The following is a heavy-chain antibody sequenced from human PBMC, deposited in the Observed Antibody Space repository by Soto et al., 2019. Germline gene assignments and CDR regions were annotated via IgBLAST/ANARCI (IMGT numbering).Heavy chain of an antibody. CDR3: TRRAMVRGRTDYYGMDV. CDR1: GFTFSGSA. V-gene: IGHV3-73*01. Sequence: GGSLRLSCAASGFTFSGSAMHWVRQASGKGLEWVGRIRSKANSYATAYAASVKGRFTISRDDSKNTAYLQMNSLKTEDTAVYYCTRRAMVRGRTDYYGMDVWGQGTTVTVSS. D-gene: IGHD3-10*01. J-gene: IGHJ6*02. CDR2: IRSKANSYAT.